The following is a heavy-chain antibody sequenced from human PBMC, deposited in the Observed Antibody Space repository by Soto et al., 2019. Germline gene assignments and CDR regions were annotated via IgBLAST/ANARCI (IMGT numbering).Heavy chain of an antibody. CDR3: AQKGGGDRILDY. D-gene: IGHD3-16*01. CDR1: GFSLSTSGVG. CDR2: IYWDDAK. J-gene: IGHJ4*02. V-gene: IGHV2-5*02. Sequence: QITLKESGPTLVKPTQTLTLTCTFSGFSLSTSGVGVGWIRQPPGKALEWVALIYWDDAKEYSPSLKSRLTITKDPPKNQVALTMTNMDPLDTATYYCAQKGGGDRILDYWGQGTLVTVSS.